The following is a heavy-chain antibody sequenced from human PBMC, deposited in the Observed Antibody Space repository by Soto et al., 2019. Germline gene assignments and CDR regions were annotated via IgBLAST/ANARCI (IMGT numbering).Heavy chain of an antibody. CDR1: GYTFTSYG. V-gene: IGHV1-18*01. CDR3: ARIGLGITGTTYSYYYYYYKDV. Sequence: ASVKVSCKASGYTFTSYGISWVRQAPGQGLEWMGWISAYNGNTNYAQKLQGRVTMTTDTSTSTAYMELRSLRSDDTAVYYCARIGLGITGTTYSYYYYYYKDVWGKGTTVTVSS. D-gene: IGHD1-7*01. J-gene: IGHJ6*03. CDR2: ISAYNGNT.